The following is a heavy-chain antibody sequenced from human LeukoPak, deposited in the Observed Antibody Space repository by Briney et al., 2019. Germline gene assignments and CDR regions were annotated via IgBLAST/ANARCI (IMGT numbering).Heavy chain of an antibody. V-gene: IGHV4-39*01. CDR3: ARHLNYYDSSGYYSYFDY. J-gene: IGHJ4*02. CDR1: CGSISSSSYY. Sequence: QSSETLSLTCTVSCGSISSSSYYWGWIRQPPGKGLEWIGSIYYSGSTYYNPSLKSRVTISVDTSKNQFSLKLSSVTAADTAVYYCARHLNYYDSSGYYSYFDYWGQGTLVTVSS. D-gene: IGHD3-22*01. CDR2: IYYSGST.